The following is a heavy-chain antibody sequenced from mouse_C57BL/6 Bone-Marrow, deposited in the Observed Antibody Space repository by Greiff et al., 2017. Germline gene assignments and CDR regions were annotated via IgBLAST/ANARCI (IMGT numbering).Heavy chain of an antibody. J-gene: IGHJ2*01. CDR2: IYPSDSET. CDR1: GYTFTSYW. Sequence: QVQLQQPGAELVRPGSSVKLSCKASGYTFTSYWMDWVKQRPGQGLEWIGNIYPSDSETHYNQKFKDKATLTVDKSSSTAYMQLSSLTSEDSAVYYCARYSNYEPLYFDYWGQGTTLTVSS. D-gene: IGHD2-5*01. CDR3: ARYSNYEPLYFDY. V-gene: IGHV1-61*01.